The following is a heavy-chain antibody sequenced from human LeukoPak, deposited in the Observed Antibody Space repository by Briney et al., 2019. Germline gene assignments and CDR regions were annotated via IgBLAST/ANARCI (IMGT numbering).Heavy chain of an antibody. CDR3: ASYSGYDRSGRFDP. CDR2: IYTSGST. V-gene: IGHV4-4*07. CDR1: GGSISSYY. Sequence: PSETLSLTCTVSGGSISSYYWSWIRQPAGKGLEWIGRIYTSGSTNYNPSLKSRVTISVDTSKNQFSLKLSSVTAADTAVYYCASYSGYDRSGRFDPWGQGTLVTVSS. J-gene: IGHJ5*02. D-gene: IGHD5-12*01.